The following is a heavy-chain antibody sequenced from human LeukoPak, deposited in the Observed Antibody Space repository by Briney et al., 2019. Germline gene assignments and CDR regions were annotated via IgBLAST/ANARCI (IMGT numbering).Heavy chain of an antibody. CDR1: GYSFTNYY. J-gene: IGHJ3*01. D-gene: IGHD6-19*01. Sequence: APVNVSCTASGYSFTNYYIHWVRQAPGQELEWMGIINPSGGSTNYAQKFKSRVSLTRDTSTSTVYMELSSLRSEDSAVYYCARGHSSGWLGEAFDLWGPGTMVTVSS. V-gene: IGHV1-46*01. CDR3: ARGHSSGWLGEAFDL. CDR2: INPSGGST.